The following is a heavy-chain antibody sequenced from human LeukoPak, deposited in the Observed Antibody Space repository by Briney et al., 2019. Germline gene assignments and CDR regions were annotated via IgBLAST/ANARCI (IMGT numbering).Heavy chain of an antibody. CDR3: ARHRFNDAGRYYFDY. CDR2: VDYSGGA. Sequence: SETLSLTCTVSGDSISRSAYYWGCIPQPPGKGLEWIGSVDYSGGAYYNSPLNRGVTICVDTSQNQFSLRLSSLTAADTSVYYCARHRFNDAGRYYFDYWGQGTLVTVSS. D-gene: IGHD3-10*01. J-gene: IGHJ4*02. CDR1: GDSISRSAYY. V-gene: IGHV4-39*01.